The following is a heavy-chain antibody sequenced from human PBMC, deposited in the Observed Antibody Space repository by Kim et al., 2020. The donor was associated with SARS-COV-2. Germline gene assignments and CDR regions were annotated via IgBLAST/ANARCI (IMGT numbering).Heavy chain of an antibody. V-gene: IGHV3-33*05. CDR1: GFTFSSYG. CDR3: ARDLADYYDSSACDY. J-gene: IGHJ4*02. Sequence: GGSLRLSCAASGFTFSSYGMHWVRQAPGKGLEWVAVISYDGSNKYYADSVKGRFTISRDNSKNTLYLQMNSLRAEDTAVYYCARDLADYYDSSACDYWGQGTLVTVSS. D-gene: IGHD3-22*01. CDR2: ISYDGSNK.